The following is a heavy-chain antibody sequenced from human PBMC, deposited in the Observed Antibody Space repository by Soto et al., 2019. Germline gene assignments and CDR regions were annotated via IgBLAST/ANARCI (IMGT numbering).Heavy chain of an antibody. J-gene: IGHJ3*02. D-gene: IGHD1-1*01. V-gene: IGHV4-31*03. CDR1: GGSISSGGYY. Sequence: QVQLQESGPGLVKPSQTLSLTCTVSGGSISSGGYYWSWIRQHPGKGLEWIAYIYYSGSTYYNPSLKSRVTISVDTSKNQFSLKLSSVTAADTAVYYCARGRTGTPAAFDIWGQGTMVTVSS. CDR2: IYYSGST. CDR3: ARGRTGTPAAFDI.